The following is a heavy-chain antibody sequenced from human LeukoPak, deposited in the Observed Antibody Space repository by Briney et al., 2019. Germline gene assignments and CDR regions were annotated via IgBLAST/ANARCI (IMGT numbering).Heavy chain of an antibody. J-gene: IGHJ4*02. CDR3: ARHRVAGIIDY. D-gene: IGHD6-19*01. CDR2: IYTSGST. V-gene: IGHV4-4*09. CDR1: GGSISSYY. Sequence: SETLSLTCTVSGGSISSYYWSWIRQPPGKGLEWIAYIYTSGSTNYNPSLKSRVTISVDTSKNQFSLKLSSVTAADTAVYYCARHRVAGIIDYWGQGTLVTVSS.